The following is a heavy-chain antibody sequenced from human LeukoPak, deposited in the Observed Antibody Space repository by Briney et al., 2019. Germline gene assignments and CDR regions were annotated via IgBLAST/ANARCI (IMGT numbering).Heavy chain of an antibody. D-gene: IGHD5-12*01. CDR2: IEGDGNRI. Sequence: PGGSLRLSCAASGFTLSAYWMHWVRQASGKGLMWVSRIEGDGNRITYADSVKGRFTISRDNAKNTLYLQMNSLRAEDTAVYYCTRDWRNLGYDYWGQGTLVTVSS. J-gene: IGHJ4*02. CDR3: TRDWRNLGYDY. V-gene: IGHV3-74*01. CDR1: GFTLSAYW.